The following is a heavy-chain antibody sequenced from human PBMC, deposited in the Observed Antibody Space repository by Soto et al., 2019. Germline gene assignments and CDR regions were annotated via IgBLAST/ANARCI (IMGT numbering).Heavy chain of an antibody. CDR2: ISYDGSNK. CDR1: GFTFSSYA. CDR3: AREEGYGDYEPQNFDY. Sequence: GGSLRLSCAASGFTFSSYAMHWVRQAPGKGLEWVAVISYDGSNKYYADSVKGRFTISRDNAKNSLYLQMNSLRDEDTAVYYCAREEGYGDYEPQNFDYWGQGTLVTVSS. V-gene: IGHV3-30-3*01. J-gene: IGHJ4*02. D-gene: IGHD4-17*01.